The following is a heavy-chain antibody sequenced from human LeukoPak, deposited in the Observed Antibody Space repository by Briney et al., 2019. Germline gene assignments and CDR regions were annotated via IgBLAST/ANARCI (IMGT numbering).Heavy chain of an antibody. D-gene: IGHD2-2*01. CDR1: GFTLSISS. J-gene: IGHJ4*02. Sequence: PGGSLRLSCVASGFTLSISSMSWVRQAPWKGLEWVSYISSSSSSIYDADSVRGRFTVSRDNAKNSLYLQMNSLRAEDTAVYYCAVYCSSTNCQRMGGPPFEHWGQGALVTVSS. V-gene: IGHV3-48*04. CDR2: ISSSSSSI. CDR3: AVYCSSTNCQRMGGPPFEH.